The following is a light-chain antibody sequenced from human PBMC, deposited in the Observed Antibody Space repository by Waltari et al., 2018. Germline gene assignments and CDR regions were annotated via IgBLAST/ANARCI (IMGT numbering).Light chain of an antibody. J-gene: IGKJ4*01. CDR3: QQYNSYSLLS. CDR2: KAS. CDR1: QSITKW. Sequence: DIQMTQSPSTLSASVGDRVIFSCRASQSITKWLAWYQQKPGKAPKLLIYKASTLESGVPSRFSGSGSGTEFTITISSLQPEDFATYYCQQYNSYSLLSFGGGTKVEIK. V-gene: IGKV1-5*03.